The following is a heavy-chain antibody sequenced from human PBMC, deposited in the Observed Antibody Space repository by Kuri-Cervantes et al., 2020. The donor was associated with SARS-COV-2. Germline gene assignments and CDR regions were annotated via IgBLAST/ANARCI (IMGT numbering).Heavy chain of an antibody. CDR3: AREKLGIGAFDI. D-gene: IGHD7-27*01. Sequence: GGSLRLSCAASGFTFSSYAMHWVRQAPGKGLEWVTVISYDGNNKYYADSVKGRFTISRDNSKNTLYLQMNSLRAEDTAVYYCAREKLGIGAFDIWGQGTMVTVSS. J-gene: IGHJ3*02. CDR1: GFTFSSYA. V-gene: IGHV3-30-3*01. CDR2: ISYDGNNK.